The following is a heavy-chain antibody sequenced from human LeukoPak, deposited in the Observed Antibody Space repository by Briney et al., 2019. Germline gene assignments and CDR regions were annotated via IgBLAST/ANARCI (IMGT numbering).Heavy chain of an antibody. J-gene: IGHJ3*02. CDR3: ARDLVVGRRLPEAFDI. D-gene: IGHD3-16*02. CDR2: TSVHNGNT. V-gene: IGHV1-18*01. Sequence: VASVKVSCKASGYTFTNYGITWVRQAPGQGLEWMGWTSVHNGNTNYAQKFMARVTMTTDTSTSTAYMELRRLRSDDTAVYYCARDLVVGRRLPEAFDIWGQGTMVSVSS. CDR1: GYTFTNYG.